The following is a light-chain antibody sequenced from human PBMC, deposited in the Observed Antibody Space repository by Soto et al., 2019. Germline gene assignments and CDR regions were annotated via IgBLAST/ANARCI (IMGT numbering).Light chain of an antibody. J-gene: IGKJ4*01. CDR3: QQFDNIIT. CDR2: DAS. CDR1: QRISNNY. Sequence: EIVLTQSPATLSLSPGERATLSCGASQRISNNYLAWYQQKPGLAPRLLIYDASNRAAGIPDRFSGSGSGTDFTLTISRLEPEDFAVYYCQQFDNIITFGGGTKVEIK. V-gene: IGKV3D-20*01.